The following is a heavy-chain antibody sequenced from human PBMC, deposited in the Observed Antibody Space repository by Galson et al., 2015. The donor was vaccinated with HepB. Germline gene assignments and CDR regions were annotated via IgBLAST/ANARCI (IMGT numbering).Heavy chain of an antibody. CDR3: ARDTVVVVPAAKEGWDYYYGMDV. CDR2: IIPIFGTA. V-gene: IGHV1-69*13. Sequence: SVKVSCKASGGTFSSYAISWVRQAPGQGLEWMGGIIPIFGTANFAQKFQGRVTITADESTSTAYMELSSLRSEDTAVYYCARDTVVVVPAAKEGWDYYYGMDVWGQGTRSPSP. D-gene: IGHD2-2*01. J-gene: IGHJ6*02. CDR1: GGTFSSYA.